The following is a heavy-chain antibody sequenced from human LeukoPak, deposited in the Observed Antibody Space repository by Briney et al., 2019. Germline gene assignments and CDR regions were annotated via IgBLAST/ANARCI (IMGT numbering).Heavy chain of an antibody. J-gene: IGHJ4*02. CDR1: GFTFSSYE. D-gene: IGHD5-18*01. Sequence: PGGSLRLSCAASGFTFSSYEMNWVRQAPGKGLEWVSYISSSGSTIYYADSVKGRFTISRDNAKNSLYLQMNSLRAEDTAVYYCARGFFNRLWGIDYWGQGTLVTVSS. CDR2: ISSSGSTI. CDR3: ARGFFNRLWGIDY. V-gene: IGHV3-48*03.